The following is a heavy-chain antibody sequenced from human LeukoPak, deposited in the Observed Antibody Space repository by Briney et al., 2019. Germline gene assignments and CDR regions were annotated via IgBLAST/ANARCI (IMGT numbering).Heavy chain of an antibody. CDR2: ISGSGGST. Sequence: SGGSLRLSCAASGFTFSSYAMSWVRQAPGKGLEWVSAISGSGGSTYYADSVKGRFTISGDNSKNTLYLQMSSLRAEDTAVYYCAKDRSIVDYGAMDVWGKGTTVTVSS. CDR1: GFTFSSYA. J-gene: IGHJ6*03. V-gene: IGHV3-23*01. D-gene: IGHD4-17*01. CDR3: AKDRSIVDYGAMDV.